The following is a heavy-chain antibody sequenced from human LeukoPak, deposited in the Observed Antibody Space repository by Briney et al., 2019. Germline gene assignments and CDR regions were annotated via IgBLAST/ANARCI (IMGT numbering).Heavy chain of an antibody. V-gene: IGHV4-59*08. CDR3: ARVVVVAAKGTAFDY. CDR1: GGSISSYY. CDR2: IYYSGGT. Sequence: SETLSLTCTVSGGSISSYYWSWIRQPPGKGLEWIGYIYYSGGTNYNPSLRSRVTISVDTSKNQFSLKLSSVTAADTAVYYCARVVVVAAKGTAFDYWGQGTLVTVSS. J-gene: IGHJ4*02. D-gene: IGHD2-15*01.